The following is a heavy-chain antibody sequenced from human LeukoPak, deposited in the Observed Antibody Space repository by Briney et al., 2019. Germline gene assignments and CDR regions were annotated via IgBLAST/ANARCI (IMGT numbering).Heavy chain of an antibody. D-gene: IGHD6-19*01. CDR3: ASYVRSAGLDY. V-gene: IGHV4-59*08. CDR2: IYYSGST. Sequence: PSETLSLTCTVSGGSISSYYWSWIRQPPGKGLEWIGYIYYSGSTNYNPSLKSRVTISVDTSKNQFSLKLSSVTAADTAVYYCASYVRSAGLDYWGQGTLVTVSS. CDR1: GGSISSYY. J-gene: IGHJ4*02.